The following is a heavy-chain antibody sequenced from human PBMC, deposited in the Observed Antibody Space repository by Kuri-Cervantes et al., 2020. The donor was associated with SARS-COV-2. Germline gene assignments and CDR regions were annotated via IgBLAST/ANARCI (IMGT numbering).Heavy chain of an antibody. V-gene: IGHV3-48*01. CDR3: AKDRTRNTYYYDSSGYYYGGFDAFDI. CDR2: ISSSSSTI. D-gene: IGHD3-22*01. J-gene: IGHJ3*02. Sequence: GESLKISCATSGFTFSSYSMNWVRQAPGKGLEWVSYISSSSSTIYYADSVKGRFTISRDNAKNSLYLQMNSLRAEDTAVYCCAKDRTRNTYYYDSSGYYYGGFDAFDIWGQGTMVTVSS. CDR1: GFTFSSYS.